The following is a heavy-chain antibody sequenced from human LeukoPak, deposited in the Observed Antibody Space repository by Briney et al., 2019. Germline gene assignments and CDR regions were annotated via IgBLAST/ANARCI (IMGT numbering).Heavy chain of an antibody. CDR3: ARRAPSYDSSGYYYGTLDY. J-gene: IGHJ4*02. V-gene: IGHV3-30*04. CDR1: GFTFSSYA. CDR2: ISYDGSNK. Sequence: GGSLRLSCAASGFTFSSYAMHWVRQAPGKGLEWVAVISYDGSNKYYADSVKGRFTISRDNTKNTLYLQMNSLRAEDTAVYYCARRAPSYDSSGYYYGTLDYWGQGTLVTVSS. D-gene: IGHD3-22*01.